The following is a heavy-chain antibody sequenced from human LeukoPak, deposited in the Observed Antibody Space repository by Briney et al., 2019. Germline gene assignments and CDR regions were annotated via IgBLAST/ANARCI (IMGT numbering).Heavy chain of an antibody. CDR2: ISWNSGSI. CDR1: GFTFDDYA. D-gene: IGHD6-19*01. Sequence: GGSLRLSCAASGFTFDDYAMHWVRQAPGKGLEWVSGISWNSGSIGYADSVKSRFTISRDNAKNSLYLQMNSLRAEDTALYYCAKAREGSGWYEAFDYWGQGTLVTVSS. J-gene: IGHJ4*02. CDR3: AKAREGSGWYEAFDY. V-gene: IGHV3-9*01.